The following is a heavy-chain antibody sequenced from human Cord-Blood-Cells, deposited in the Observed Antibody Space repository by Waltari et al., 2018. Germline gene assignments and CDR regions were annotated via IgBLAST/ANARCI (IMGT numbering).Heavy chain of an antibody. Sequence: QVQLQQWGAGLLKPSETLSLTCAVYGGSFSGYYWSWIRQPPGKGLEWIGEINHSGSTNYNPSLKIRVTISVDTSKNQFSLKLSSVTAADTAVYYCARYENSSGYYGIDYWGQGTLVTVSS. J-gene: IGHJ4*02. CDR2: INHSGST. CDR1: GGSFSGYY. CDR3: ARYENSSGYYGIDY. D-gene: IGHD3-22*01. V-gene: IGHV4-34*01.